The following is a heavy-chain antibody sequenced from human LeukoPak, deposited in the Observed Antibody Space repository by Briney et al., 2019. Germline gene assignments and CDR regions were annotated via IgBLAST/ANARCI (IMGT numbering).Heavy chain of an antibody. CDR1: GFTFSSYW. D-gene: IGHD6-6*01. CDR3: ARDVRPDY. Sequence: GGSLRLSCAASGFTFSSYWMSWVRQAPGEGLEWVANIKQDGTEKYYMDSVKGRFSISRDNAKDSLYLQMNALRAEDTAVYYCARDVRPDYWGQGTLVTVSS. V-gene: IGHV3-7*04. J-gene: IGHJ4*02. CDR2: IKQDGTEK.